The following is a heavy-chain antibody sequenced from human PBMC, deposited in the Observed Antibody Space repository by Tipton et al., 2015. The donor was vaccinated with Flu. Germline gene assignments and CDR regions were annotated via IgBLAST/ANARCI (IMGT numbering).Heavy chain of an antibody. CDR3: ARASGSGTYVIFDY. CDR2: IYTSGST. J-gene: IGHJ4*02. D-gene: IGHD3-10*01. Sequence: TLSLTCIVSGGSVSSFYWSWIRQPAGKGLEWIGRIYTSGSTIYHPSLKSRVTMSVDTSKNEFSLKLNSVTAADTAVYHCARASGSGTYVIFDYWGQGTLVTVSS. CDR1: GGSVSSFY. V-gene: IGHV4-4*07.